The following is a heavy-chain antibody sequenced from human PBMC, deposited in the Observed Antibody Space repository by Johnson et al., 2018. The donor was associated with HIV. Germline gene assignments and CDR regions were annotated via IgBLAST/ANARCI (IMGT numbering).Heavy chain of an antibody. D-gene: IGHD3-10*01. CDR1: GFTFSSYG. Sequence: QVQLVESGGGVVQPGGSLRLSCAASGFTFSSYGMHWVRQAPGKGLEWVAFIRYDGSNKYYADSVKGRFTISRDNSKNTLYLQMNSLRAEDTAVYYCAKDSSVLLCFDICGQGTMVTVSS. CDR2: IRYDGSNK. J-gene: IGHJ3*02. CDR3: AKDSSVLLCFDI. V-gene: IGHV3-30*02.